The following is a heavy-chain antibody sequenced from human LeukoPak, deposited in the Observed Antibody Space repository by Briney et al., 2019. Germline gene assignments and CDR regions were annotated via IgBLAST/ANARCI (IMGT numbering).Heavy chain of an antibody. D-gene: IGHD3-10*01. J-gene: IGHJ4*02. CDR1: GFTFSSYG. Sequence: GRSLRLSCAASGFTFSSYGMHWVRQAPGKGLEWVAVIWYGGSNKYYADSVKGRFTISRDNSKNTLYLQMNSLRAEDTAVYYCAKGGEGWFGELLFRYYFDYWGQGTLVTLSS. V-gene: IGHV3-30*18. CDR3: AKGGEGWFGELLFRYYFDY. CDR2: IWYGGSNK.